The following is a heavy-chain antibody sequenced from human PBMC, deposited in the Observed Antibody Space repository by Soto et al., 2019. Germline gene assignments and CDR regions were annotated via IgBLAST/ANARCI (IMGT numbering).Heavy chain of an antibody. CDR1: GFTFGDYA. J-gene: IGHJ4*02. Sequence: PGGSLRLSCTASGFTFGDYAMSWFRQAPGKGLEWVGFIRSKAYGGTTEYAASVKGRFTISRDDSKSIAYLQMNSLKTEDTAVYYCTRDTYYDYIWGSYRFDYWGQGTLVTVSS. D-gene: IGHD3-16*02. CDR3: TRDTYYDYIWGSYRFDY. V-gene: IGHV3-49*03. CDR2: IRSKAYGGTT.